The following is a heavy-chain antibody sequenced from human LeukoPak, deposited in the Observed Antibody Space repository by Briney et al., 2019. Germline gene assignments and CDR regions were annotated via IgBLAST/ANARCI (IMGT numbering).Heavy chain of an antibody. CDR3: AIRYCSSTSCVDYFDY. V-gene: IGHV1-24*01. Sequence: GASVKVSCTVSGYTLTELSMHWVRQAPGKGLEWMGGFDPEDGETIYAQKFQGRVTMTEDTSTDTAYMELSSLRSEDTAVYYCAIRYCSSTSCVDYFDYWGQGTLVTDSS. D-gene: IGHD2-2*01. CDR1: GYTLTELS. CDR2: FDPEDGET. J-gene: IGHJ4*02.